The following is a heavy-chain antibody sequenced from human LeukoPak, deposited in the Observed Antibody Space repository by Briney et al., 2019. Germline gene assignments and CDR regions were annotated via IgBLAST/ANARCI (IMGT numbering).Heavy chain of an antibody. J-gene: IGHJ4*02. CDR2: IKQDGSEK. V-gene: IGHV3-7*01. CDR3: AREVSFDY. CDR1: GFTFSSYW. Sequence: GGSLRLSCEASGFTFSSYWMSWVRQAPGKGLEWVANIKQDGSEKYYVDSVKGRFTISRDNAKNSLYLQMNSLRAEDTAVYYCAREVSFDYWGQGTLVTVSS. D-gene: IGHD4-11*01.